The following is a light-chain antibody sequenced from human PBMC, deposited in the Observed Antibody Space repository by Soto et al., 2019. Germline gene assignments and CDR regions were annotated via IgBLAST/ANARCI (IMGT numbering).Light chain of an antibody. CDR2: GAS. J-gene: IGKJ4*01. Sequence: VLTQSPGTLSLSPGERATLSCRASQSVSSSYWVGYQQKPGQAPPLLINGASSRATGSPDRFSGSGSGTDFTLTISRLEPEDFAVYYCQQYNNWHLLTFGGGTKVDIK. V-gene: IGKV3-20*01. CDR1: QSVSSSY. CDR3: QQYNNWHLLT.